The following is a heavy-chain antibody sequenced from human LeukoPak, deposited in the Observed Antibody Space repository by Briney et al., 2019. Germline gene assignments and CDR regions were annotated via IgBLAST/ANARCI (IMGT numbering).Heavy chain of an antibody. CDR2: IYSDGST. CDR3: ARDWGGSYLPLDY. CDR1: GFTVSSNY. Sequence: GGSLRLSCAASGFTVSSNYMSWVRQAPGKGLEWVSFIYSDGSTYYADSVKGRFTISIDNSKNTLYLQMNSLRAEDTAVYYCARDWGGSYLPLDYWGQGTLVTVSS. J-gene: IGHJ4*02. D-gene: IGHD1-26*01. V-gene: IGHV3-53*01.